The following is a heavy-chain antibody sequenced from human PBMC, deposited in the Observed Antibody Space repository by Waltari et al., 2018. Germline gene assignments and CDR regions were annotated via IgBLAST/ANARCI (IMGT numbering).Heavy chain of an antibody. J-gene: IGHJ3*02. CDR3: ARDSVAGYAFDI. D-gene: IGHD6-19*01. V-gene: IGHV1-18*04. CDR2: ISAYNGNT. CDR1: GYTFTGYY. Sequence: QVQLVQSGAEVKKPGASVKVSCKASGYTFTGYYMHWLRQAPGQGLEWMGWISAYNGNTNYAQKLQGRVTMTTDTSTSTAYMELRSLRSDDTAVYYCARDSVAGYAFDIWGQGTMVTVSS.